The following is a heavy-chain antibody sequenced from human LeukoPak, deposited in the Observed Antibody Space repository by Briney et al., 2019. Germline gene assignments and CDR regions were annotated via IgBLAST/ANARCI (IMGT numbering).Heavy chain of an antibody. CDR1: GFPFSNYA. V-gene: IGHV3-23*01. J-gene: IGHJ4*02. CDR2: ISGSGGST. CDR3: ARSGLLLVSNSIKPKFDY. Sequence: GGSLRLSCAASGFPFSNYAMSWVRQAPGKGLEWVSAISGSGGSTYYADSVKGRFTISRDNSKNTLYLQMNSLRAEDTAVYYCARSGLLLVSNSIKPKFDYWGQGTLVTVSS. D-gene: IGHD1-26*01.